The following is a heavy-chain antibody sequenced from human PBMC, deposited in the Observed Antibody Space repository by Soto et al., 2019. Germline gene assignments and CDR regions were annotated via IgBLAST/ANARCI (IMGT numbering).Heavy chain of an antibody. J-gene: IGHJ4*02. D-gene: IGHD3-22*01. CDR3: ARSSVQGWSY. V-gene: IGHV4-34*01. CDR2: ITHSGST. CDR1: GGSFSGYY. Sequence: SETLSLTCAVYGGSFSGYYWTWIRQPPGKGLEWIGEITHSGSTNYNPSLKSRVTISVDTSKNQFSLNLNSVTAADTAVYYCARSSVQGWSYWGQGTLVTVSS.